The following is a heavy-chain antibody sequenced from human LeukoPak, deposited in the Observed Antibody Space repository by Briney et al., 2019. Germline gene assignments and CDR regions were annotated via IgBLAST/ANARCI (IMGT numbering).Heavy chain of an antibody. CDR3: ARERQQLGINMDA. CDR2: INNDGSRT. V-gene: IGHV3-74*01. CDR1: GFTFSSYW. J-gene: IGHJ6*03. D-gene: IGHD6-13*01. Sequence: PGGSLRLSCTASGFTFSSYWMHWVRQAPGKRLVWVSRINNDGSRTDYADSVKGRFTISRDNAKNTLYLQMNSLRAEDTAVYYCARERQQLGINMDAWGKGTTVTVSS.